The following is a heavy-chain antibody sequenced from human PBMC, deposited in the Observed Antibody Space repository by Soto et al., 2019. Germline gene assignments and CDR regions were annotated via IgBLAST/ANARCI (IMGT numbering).Heavy chain of an antibody. D-gene: IGHD3-10*01. CDR3: ARNGGGSGSYYHNYGMDV. V-gene: IGHV4-59*01. CDR2: IYYSGSA. Sequence: LSLTCTVSGGSISSYYWSWIRQPPGKGLEWIGYIYYSGSADYSPSLKSRVTISVDTSKNQFSLKLSSVTAADTAVYYCARNGGGSGSYYHNYGMDVWGQGTTVTVSS. CDR1: GGSISSYY. J-gene: IGHJ6*02.